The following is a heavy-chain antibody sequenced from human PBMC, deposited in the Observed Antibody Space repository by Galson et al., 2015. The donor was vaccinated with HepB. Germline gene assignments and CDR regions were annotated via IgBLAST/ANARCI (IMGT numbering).Heavy chain of an antibody. CDR3: ARGVGAAAGYYYFDY. Sequence: SLRLSCAASGFTFSSYSMNWVRQAPGKGLEWVSSISSSSSYIYYADSVKGRFTISRDNAKNSLYLQMNSLRAEDTAVYYCARGVGAAAGYYYFDYWGQGTLVTVSS. D-gene: IGHD6-13*01. CDR2: ISSSSSYI. V-gene: IGHV3-21*01. J-gene: IGHJ4*02. CDR1: GFTFSSYS.